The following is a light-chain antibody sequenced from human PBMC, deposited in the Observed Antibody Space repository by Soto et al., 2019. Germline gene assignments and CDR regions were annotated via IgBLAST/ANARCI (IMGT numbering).Light chain of an antibody. CDR2: DAS. V-gene: IGKV3-20*01. CDR3: HQYGSSPRT. CDR1: QSLSSSQ. J-gene: IGKJ1*01. Sequence: EIVLTQSPGTLSLSPGERATLSCRASQSLSSSQLAWYQQKPGQAPRLLIHDASSRATGISDRFTGSGSGTDFTLTITTLEPEDFAVYYCHQYGSSPRTVGLGTKVDIK.